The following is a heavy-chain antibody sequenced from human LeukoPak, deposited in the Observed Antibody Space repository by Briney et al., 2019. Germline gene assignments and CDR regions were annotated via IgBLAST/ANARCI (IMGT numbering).Heavy chain of an antibody. V-gene: IGHV4-4*07. CDR2: IYFSGRN. D-gene: IGHD4-17*01. Sequence: SETLSLTCTVSGGSISNYFWSWIRQPAGKGLEWIGRIYFSGRNNYNPSLKSRATMSVDTSKNQFSLKVTSVTVADTAVYYCARHYYGDYFFDYWGQGALVTVSS. CDR1: GGSISNYF. J-gene: IGHJ4*02. CDR3: ARHYYGDYFFDY.